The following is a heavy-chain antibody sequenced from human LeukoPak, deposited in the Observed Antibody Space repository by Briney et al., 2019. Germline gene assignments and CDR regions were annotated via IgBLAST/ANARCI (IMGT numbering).Heavy chain of an antibody. D-gene: IGHD2-8*01. CDR3: ASREGYCTNGVCYTRKSFDY. V-gene: IGHV1-2*02. CDR1: GYTFTGYY. CDR2: INPNSGGT. J-gene: IGHJ4*02. Sequence: ASVKVSCKASGYTFTGYYMHWVRQAPGQGLEWMGWINPNSGGTNYAQKFQGRVTMTRDTSISTAYMELSSLGSEDTAVYYCASREGYCTNGVCYTRKSFDYWGQGTLVTVSS.